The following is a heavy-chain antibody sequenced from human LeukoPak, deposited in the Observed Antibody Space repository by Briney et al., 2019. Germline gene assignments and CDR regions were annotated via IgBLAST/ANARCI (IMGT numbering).Heavy chain of an antibody. CDR2: FSSSGGST. V-gene: IGHV3-23*01. CDR3: AKYCSGGNCYSGLY. CDR1: GFTFSSYA. J-gene: IGHJ4*02. D-gene: IGHD2-15*01. Sequence: GGSLRLSCAASGFTFSSYAMTWVRQAPGKGLEWVSTFSSSGGSTYYADSVKGRFTISRDSSKNTLFLQMNSLRAEDTAIYYCAKYCSGGNCYSGLYWGQGTLVTVSS.